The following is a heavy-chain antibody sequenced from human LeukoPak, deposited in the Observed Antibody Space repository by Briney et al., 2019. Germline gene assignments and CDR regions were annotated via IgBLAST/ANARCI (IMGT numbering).Heavy chain of an antibody. CDR1: GFTFSSYG. D-gene: IGHD6-13*01. J-gene: IGHJ5*02. Sequence: GGSLRLSCAASGFTFSSYGMHWVRQAPGKGLEWVAFIRYDGSNKYYADSVKGRFTISRDNSKNTLYLQMNSLRAADTAVYYCAKDLEQQLVLDWFDPWGQGTLVTVSS. V-gene: IGHV3-30*02. CDR2: IRYDGSNK. CDR3: AKDLEQQLVLDWFDP.